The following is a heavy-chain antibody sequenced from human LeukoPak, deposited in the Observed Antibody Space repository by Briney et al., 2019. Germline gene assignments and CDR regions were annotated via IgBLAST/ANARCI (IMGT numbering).Heavy chain of an antibody. Sequence: ASVKVSCKASGGTFSSYAISWVRQAPGQGLEWMGRIIPILGIANYAQKLQGRVTITADKSTSTAYMELSSLRSEDTAVYYCVRAGSGASTTVTTRWNYGMDVWGQGTTVTVSS. CDR3: VRAGSGASTTVTTRWNYGMDV. J-gene: IGHJ6*02. CDR1: GGTFSSYA. D-gene: IGHD4-17*01. CDR2: IIPILGIA. V-gene: IGHV1-69*04.